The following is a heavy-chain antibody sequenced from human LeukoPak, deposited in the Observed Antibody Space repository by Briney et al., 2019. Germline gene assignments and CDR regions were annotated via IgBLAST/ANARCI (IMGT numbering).Heavy chain of an antibody. J-gene: IGHJ4*02. V-gene: IGHV5-51*01. CDR2: IYPGDSGT. CDR1: GYTFSSSW. D-gene: IGHD4-17*01. Sequence: GESLKISCKGSGYTFSSSWIGWVRQMPGKGLEWMGIIYPGDSGTRYSPSFQGQVTISADQSINTAYPQWSSLKATDTGIYYCARQYGRPFDYWGQGTLVTVSS. CDR3: ARQYGRPFDY.